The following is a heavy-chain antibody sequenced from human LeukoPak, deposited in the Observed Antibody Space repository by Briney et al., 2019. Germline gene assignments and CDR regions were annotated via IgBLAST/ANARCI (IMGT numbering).Heavy chain of an antibody. CDR1: GGSISSSSYY. Sequence: PSETLSLTCTVSGGSISSSSYYWGWIRQTPGKGLEWIGTIYYSGSTYYNPSLKSRVTISVDTSKNQFSLKLSSVTATDTALYYCARQTLSDTIDYWGQGTLVTVSS. CDR3: ARQTLSDTIDY. D-gene: IGHD2-2*01. CDR2: IYYSGST. V-gene: IGHV4-39*01. J-gene: IGHJ4*02.